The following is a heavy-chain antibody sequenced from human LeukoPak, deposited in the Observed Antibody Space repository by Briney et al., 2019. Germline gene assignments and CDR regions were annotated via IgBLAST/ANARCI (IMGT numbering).Heavy chain of an antibody. J-gene: IGHJ5*02. CDR3: ARVRYCAGDCS. CDR1: GFTFSNYG. D-gene: IGHD2-21*02. CDR2: INHSGGT. V-gene: IGHV4-34*01. Sequence: PGGSLRLSCEASGFTFSNYGMHWVRQAPGKGLEWIGEINHSGGTNCNPSLKSRVTISLDTSKNQFSLKLSSVTAADTAVYYCARVRYCAGDCSWGQGTLVTVSS.